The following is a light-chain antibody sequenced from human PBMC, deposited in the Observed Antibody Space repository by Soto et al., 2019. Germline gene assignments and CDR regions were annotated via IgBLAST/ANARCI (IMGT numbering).Light chain of an antibody. CDR1: DSDVGGYNF. CDR3: SSFTGRGTPM. J-gene: IGLJ3*02. Sequence: QSALTQPASVSGSPGQTIAISCSGTDSDVGGYNFVSWYRQHPGKAPQLIIYEVTNRPSGVSNRFSGSKSGNTASLTISGLQPDDEADFYCSSFTGRGTPMFGGGTKVTVL. V-gene: IGLV2-14*01. CDR2: EVT.